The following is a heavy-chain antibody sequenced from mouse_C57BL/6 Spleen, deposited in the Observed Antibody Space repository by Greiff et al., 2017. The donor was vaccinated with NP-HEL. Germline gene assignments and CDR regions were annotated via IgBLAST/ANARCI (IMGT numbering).Heavy chain of an antibody. CDR3: AREGDDGYAMDY. J-gene: IGHJ4*01. CDR1: GFTFSSYA. CDR2: ISDGGSYT. Sequence: EVQGVESGGGLVKPGGSLKLSCAASGFTFSSYAMSWVRQTPEKRLEWVATISDGGSYTYYPDNVKGRFTISRDNAKNNLYLQMSHLKSEDTAMYYCAREGDDGYAMDYWGQGTSVTVSS. V-gene: IGHV5-4*01. D-gene: IGHD2-3*01.